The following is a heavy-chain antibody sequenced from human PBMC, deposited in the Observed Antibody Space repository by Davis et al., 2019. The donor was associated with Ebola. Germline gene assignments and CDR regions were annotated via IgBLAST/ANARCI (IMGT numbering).Heavy chain of an antibody. V-gene: IGHV3-11*06. CDR3: ARDLYPDYGGNSFNY. CDR1: GFTFSDYY. D-gene: IGHD4-23*01. CDR2: ISSTSGYT. Sequence: GESLKISCAASGFTFSDYYINWIRQAPGKGLEWVSYISSTSGYTNYADSVKGRFTISRDNAKNLLYLQMNSLRAEDTAVYYCARDLYPDYGGNSFNYWGQGTLVTVSS. J-gene: IGHJ4*02.